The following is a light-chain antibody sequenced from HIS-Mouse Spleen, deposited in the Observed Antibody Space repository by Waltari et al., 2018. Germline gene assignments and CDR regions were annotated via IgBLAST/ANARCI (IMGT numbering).Light chain of an antibody. Sequence: DIQLTQSPSFLSASVGHRLTITCRASQGISSYLAWYHQKPGKAPKLLIYAASTLQSGVPSRFSGSGSGTEFTLTISSLQPEDFATYYCQQLNSYPPTFGQGTKVEIK. CDR1: QGISSY. CDR2: AAS. V-gene: IGKV1-9*01. CDR3: QQLNSYPPT. J-gene: IGKJ1*01.